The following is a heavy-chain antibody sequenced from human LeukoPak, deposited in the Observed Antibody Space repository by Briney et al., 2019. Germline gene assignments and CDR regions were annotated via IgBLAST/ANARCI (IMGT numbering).Heavy chain of an antibody. D-gene: IGHD3-9*01. Sequence: GGSLRLSCAASEFTFSSYEMNWVRQAPGKGLDWVSYISGSGSTIYYADSVRGRFTISRDNAKKSLYLQMNSLRAEDTAVYYCARGLTYFDILTGFHDRLDYFDYWGQGTLVSVSS. J-gene: IGHJ4*02. CDR1: EFTFSSYE. CDR2: ISGSGSTI. CDR3: ARGLTYFDILTGFHDRLDYFDY. V-gene: IGHV3-48*03.